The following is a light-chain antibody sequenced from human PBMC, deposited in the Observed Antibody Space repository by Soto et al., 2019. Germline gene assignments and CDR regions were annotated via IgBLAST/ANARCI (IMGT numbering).Light chain of an antibody. CDR3: QQYEKSPVS. V-gene: IGKV3-20*01. CDR2: AAS. J-gene: IGKJ1*01. Sequence: IVLTQFPGTLSLSPGERATLSCRASQSVSSSQIAWYQQTPGQAPRLLIYAASSRATGIPDRFSGSGSGADFTLTIRSLEPEDFAVYYCQQYEKSPVSFGQGTKVESK. CDR1: QSVSSSQ.